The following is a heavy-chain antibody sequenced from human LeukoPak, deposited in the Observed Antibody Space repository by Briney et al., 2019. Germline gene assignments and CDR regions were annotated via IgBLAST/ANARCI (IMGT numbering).Heavy chain of an antibody. J-gene: IGHJ4*02. Sequence: PSETLSLTCTVSGGSTSNYDWSWIRQPPGKGLEWIGYTHYSGSSTYNPSLKSRVTISVDTSKNQFSLRLSSVTAAETAVYYCARGVYCGGGTCHFDYWGQGTLVTVS. CDR1: GGSTSNYD. V-gene: IGHV4-59*01. CDR2: THYSGSS. CDR3: ARGVYCGGGTCHFDY. D-gene: IGHD2-15*01.